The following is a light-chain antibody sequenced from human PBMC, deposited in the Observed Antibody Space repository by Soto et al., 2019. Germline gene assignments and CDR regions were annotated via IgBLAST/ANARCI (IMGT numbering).Light chain of an antibody. J-gene: IGKJ5*01. Sequence: EIMMTQSPVTLSVSPGERATLSCRASQSVSNNLAWYQQKPGQAPRLLIYYASTRATGIPARFSGSGSGTEFTLTISSLQSEDVALYYCQQYNDWPPITFGQGTRLEIK. CDR3: QQYNDWPPIT. V-gene: IGKV3-15*01. CDR1: QSVSNN. CDR2: YAS.